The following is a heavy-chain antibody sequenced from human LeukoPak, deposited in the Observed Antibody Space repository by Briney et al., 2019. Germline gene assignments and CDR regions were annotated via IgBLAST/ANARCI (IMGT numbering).Heavy chain of an antibody. CDR1: GLTFDVSW. J-gene: IGHJ3*02. CDR3: ARSIDWAFDM. Sequence: PGGSLRLSCTTFGLTFDVSWMTWVRQPPGKGLEWVANISPDGRVKHYMDSVEGRFTVSRDNAKNSQYLQMNSLRAEDTAVYYCARSIDWAFDMWGQGTLVTVSA. D-gene: IGHD2-21*01. CDR2: ISPDGRVK. V-gene: IGHV3-7*01.